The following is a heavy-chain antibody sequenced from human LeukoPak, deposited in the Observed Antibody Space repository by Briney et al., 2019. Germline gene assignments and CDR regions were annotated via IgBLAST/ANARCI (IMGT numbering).Heavy chain of an antibody. V-gene: IGHV3-23*01. CDR1: GFTFSSYS. J-gene: IGHJ3*02. Sequence: GGSLRLSCAASGFTFSSYSMNWVRQAPGKGLEWVSAISGSAGSTYYADSVKGRFTISRDNSKNTLYLQMNSLRAEDTAVYYCAKDFFRVESHYYGSSTAFDIWGQGTMVTVSS. D-gene: IGHD3-10*01. CDR2: ISGSAGST. CDR3: AKDFFRVESHYYGSSTAFDI.